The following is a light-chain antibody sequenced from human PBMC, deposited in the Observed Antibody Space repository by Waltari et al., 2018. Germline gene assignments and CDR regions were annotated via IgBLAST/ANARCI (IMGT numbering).Light chain of an antibody. Sequence: EIVMTQSPATLSVSPGERATLSCRASPSVSSNLAWYQQKPGPAPRPPIYGASTRATGSPARFSGSGSGTEFTLTISSLQSEDFAVYYCQQYNNWPPITFGQGTKLEIK. CDR2: GAS. V-gene: IGKV3-15*01. CDR3: QQYNNWPPIT. J-gene: IGKJ2*01. CDR1: PSVSSN.